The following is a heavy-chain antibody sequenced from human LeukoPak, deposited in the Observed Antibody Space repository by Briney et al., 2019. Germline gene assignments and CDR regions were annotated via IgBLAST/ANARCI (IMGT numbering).Heavy chain of an antibody. CDR3: AREDVDNALDI. J-gene: IGHJ3*02. CDR1: GGSVSSGSYY. V-gene: IGHV4-61*01. D-gene: IGHD5-12*01. Sequence: SETLSLTCTVSGGSVSSGSYYWSWIRQPPGKGLEWIGYIYYSGSTNYNPSLKSRVITSVDMSKHQFSLKLSSVIAADTAVYYCAREDVDNALDIWGQGTMVTVSS. CDR2: IYYSGST.